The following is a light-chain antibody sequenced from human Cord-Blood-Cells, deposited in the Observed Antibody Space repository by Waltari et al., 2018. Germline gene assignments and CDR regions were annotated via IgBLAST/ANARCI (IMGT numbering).Light chain of an antibody. CDR1: QRVSSSY. J-gene: IGKJ2*01. Sequence: EIVLTQSPGTLSLSPGERATLSCRASQRVSSSYLAWYQQKPGQAPRLLIYGASSRATGIPDRCSGSVSGTDFIRTISRLEPEDVAVYYCQQYGSSPPYTFGQGTKLEIK. CDR3: QQYGSSPPYT. V-gene: IGKV3-20*01. CDR2: GAS.